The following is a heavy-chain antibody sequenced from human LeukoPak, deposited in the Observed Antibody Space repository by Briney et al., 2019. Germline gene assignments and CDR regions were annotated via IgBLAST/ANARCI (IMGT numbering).Heavy chain of an antibody. D-gene: IGHD6-19*01. V-gene: IGHV3-7*01. Sequence: GGSLRLSCAASGFTFSSYWMSWVRQAPGKGLEWVANIKQDGSEKYYVDSVKGRFTISRDNAKNSLYLQMNSLRAEDTAVYYCARPLSGYSSGWYLWDYYYYYMDVWGKETTVSVSS. J-gene: IGHJ6*03. CDR3: ARPLSGYSSGWYLWDYYYYYMDV. CDR1: GFTFSSYW. CDR2: IKQDGSEK.